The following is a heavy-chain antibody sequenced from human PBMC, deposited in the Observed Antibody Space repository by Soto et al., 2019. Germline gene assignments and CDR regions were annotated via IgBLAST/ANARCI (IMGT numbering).Heavy chain of an antibody. V-gene: IGHV6-1*01. Sequence: SQTLSLTCAISVDSVSSNIAAWNWIRPSPSIGLEWLGRTYYRSKWYNDYAVSVKSRITINPDTSKNQFSLQLNSVTPEDTAVYYCARDGIIAAAGTHFDYWGQGTLVTSPQ. CDR1: VDSVSSNIAA. D-gene: IGHD6-13*01. J-gene: IGHJ4*02. CDR3: ARDGIIAAAGTHFDY. CDR2: TYYRSKWYN.